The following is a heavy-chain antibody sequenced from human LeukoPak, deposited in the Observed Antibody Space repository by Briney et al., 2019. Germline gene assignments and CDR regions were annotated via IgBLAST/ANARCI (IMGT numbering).Heavy chain of an antibody. CDR3: ASNRYTVTDFDY. CDR1: GFTFSSYW. D-gene: IGHD4-17*01. V-gene: IGHV3-74*01. Sequence: GGSLRLSCAASGFTFSSYWMHWVRHAPGKGLVWVSRINSDGSSTSYADSVKGRFTISRDNAKNTLYLQMNSLRAEDTAVYYCASNRYTVTDFDYWGQGTLVTVSS. CDR2: INSDGSST. J-gene: IGHJ4*02.